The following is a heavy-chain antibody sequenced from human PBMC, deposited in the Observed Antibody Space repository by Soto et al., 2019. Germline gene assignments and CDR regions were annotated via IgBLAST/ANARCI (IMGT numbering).Heavy chain of an antibody. CDR2: VTSASYTK. J-gene: IGHJ2*01. D-gene: IGHD1-26*01. CDR3: ARVASSGHFFDL. V-gene: IGHV3-48*01. CDR1: GFSFTNHS. Sequence: EGQLVESGGDLVQPGGSLRLSCVASGFSFTNHSMSWVRQAPGKGLEWVAFVTSASYTKYYPDSVRGRLTVSRDNAKNSLFLQMSGLGVDDTAVYFCARVASSGHFFDLWGRGTLVSVSS.